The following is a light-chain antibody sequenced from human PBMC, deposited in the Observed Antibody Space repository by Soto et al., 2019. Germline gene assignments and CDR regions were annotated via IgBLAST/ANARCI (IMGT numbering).Light chain of an antibody. CDR2: YDS. V-gene: IGLV3-21*04. J-gene: IGLJ1*01. CDR1: NIGSKS. Sequence: SYELTQPPSVSVAPGKTARITCGGNNIGSKSVHWYQQKPGQAPVLVIYYDSDRPSGIPERFSGSNSGNTATLTISRVEAGDEADYYGQVWDSSSDSYVFGTGTQLTVL. CDR3: QVWDSSSDSYV.